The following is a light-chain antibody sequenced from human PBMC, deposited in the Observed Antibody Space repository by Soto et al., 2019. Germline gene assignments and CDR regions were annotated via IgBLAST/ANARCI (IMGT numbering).Light chain of an antibody. Sequence: QSLLTQPPSASRTPGPRVPSSFFGSSSKIGSNTVNWYQQLPGTAPKLLIYSNNQRPSGVPDRFSGSKSGTSASLAISGHQSEDEADYYCAAWDDSLNGLYVFGTGTKVTVL. V-gene: IGLV1-44*01. J-gene: IGLJ1*01. CDR1: SSKIGSNT. CDR2: SNN. CDR3: AAWDDSLNGLYV.